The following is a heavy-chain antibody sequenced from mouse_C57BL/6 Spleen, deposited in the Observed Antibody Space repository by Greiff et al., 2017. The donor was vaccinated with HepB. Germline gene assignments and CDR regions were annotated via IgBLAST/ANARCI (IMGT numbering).Heavy chain of an antibody. J-gene: IGHJ2*01. D-gene: IGHD1-1*01. CDR2: INPSNGGT. CDR1: GYTFTSYW. CDR3: ARPTTVVGGYFDS. Sequence: QVQLQQPGTELVKPGASVKLSCKASGYTFTSYWMHWVKQRPGQGLEWIGNINPSNGGTNYNEKFKSKATLTVDKSASTAYMQLSSLTSEDSAVYYCARPTTVVGGYFDSWGQGTTLTVSS. V-gene: IGHV1-53*01.